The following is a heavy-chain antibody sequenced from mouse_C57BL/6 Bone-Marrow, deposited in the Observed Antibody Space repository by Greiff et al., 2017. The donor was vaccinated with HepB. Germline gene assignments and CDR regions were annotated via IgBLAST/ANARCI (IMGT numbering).Heavy chain of an antibody. D-gene: IGHD1-1*01. CDR1: GYTFTTYP. CDR2: FHPYNDDT. J-gene: IGHJ2*01. CDR3: ARGVYGSSPFDY. Sequence: QVQLKESGAELVKPGASVKMSCKASGYTFTTYPIEWMKQNHGKSLEWIGNFHPYNDDTKYNEKFKGKATLTVEKSSSTVYLELSRLTSDDSAVYYCARGVYGSSPFDYWGQGTTLTVSS. V-gene: IGHV1-47*01.